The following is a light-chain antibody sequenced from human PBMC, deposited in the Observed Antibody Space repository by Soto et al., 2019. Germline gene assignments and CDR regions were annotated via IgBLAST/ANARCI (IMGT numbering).Light chain of an antibody. V-gene: IGLV3-21*01. CDR3: HVLGISSGHVV. CDR2: YDS. Sequence: SYELTQPPSVSVAPGKTASVACGGSNIGSKSVHWYQKKSGQAPVLVMYYDSDRPSGIPERFSGSNSGNTATLTISRVEAGNEAGYYCHVLGISSGHVVVVGGTKLTVL. CDR1: NIGSKS. J-gene: IGLJ3*02.